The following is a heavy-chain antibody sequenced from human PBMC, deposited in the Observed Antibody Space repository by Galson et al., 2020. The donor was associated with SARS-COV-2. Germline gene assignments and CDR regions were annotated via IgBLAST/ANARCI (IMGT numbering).Heavy chain of an antibody. CDR1: GFTFSSYS. J-gene: IGHJ6*03. D-gene: IGHD2-2*02. V-gene: IGHV3-21*01. CDR3: ARRPPVVPAAIPYYYYYYYMDV. CDR2: ISSSSSYI. Sequence: KAGGSLRLSGAASGFTFSSYSMNWVRQAPGKGLEWVSSISSSSSYIYYADAVKGRFTISRDNAKNSLYLQMNSLRAEDTAVYYCARRPPVVPAAIPYYYYYYYMDVWGKGTTVTVSS.